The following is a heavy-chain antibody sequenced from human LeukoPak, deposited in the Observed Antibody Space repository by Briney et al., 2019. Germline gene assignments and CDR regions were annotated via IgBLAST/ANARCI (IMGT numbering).Heavy chain of an antibody. Sequence: PGGSLRLSCAASGFTFSSYAMSWVRQAPGKGLEWVSAISGSSGSTYYADSVKGRFTISRDNSKNTLYLQMNSPRAEDTAVYYCAKDSASGYYYGMDVWGQGTTVTVSS. CDR2: ISGSSGST. CDR3: AKDSASGYYYGMDV. D-gene: IGHD1-26*01. J-gene: IGHJ6*02. CDR1: GFTFSSYA. V-gene: IGHV3-23*01.